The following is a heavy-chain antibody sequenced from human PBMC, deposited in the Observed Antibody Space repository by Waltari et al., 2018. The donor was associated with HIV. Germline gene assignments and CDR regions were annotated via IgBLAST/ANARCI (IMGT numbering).Heavy chain of an antibody. Sequence: QVQLVESGGGVVQPGRSLRLSCAASGFTFNPYAMHWVRQAPGKGLEWVAVISWDGSNKHYADSVKGRCTSSRDNSRNSLYLQMSSLRAEDTAVYYCGREGDYYDSSPFDYWGQGTLVTVSS. CDR1: GFTFNPYA. D-gene: IGHD3-22*01. V-gene: IGHV3-30-3*01. CDR3: GREGDYYDSSPFDY. J-gene: IGHJ4*02. CDR2: ISWDGSNK.